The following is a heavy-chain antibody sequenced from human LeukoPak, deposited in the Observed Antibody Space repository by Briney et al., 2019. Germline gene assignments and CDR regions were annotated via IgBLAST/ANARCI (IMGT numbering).Heavy chain of an antibody. Sequence: SETLSLTCAVYGGSFSGYYWSWIRQPPGKGLEWIGEINHSGSTHYNPSLKSRVTISVDTSKNQFSLKLSSVTAADTAVYYCARGGVGATPDYFDYWGQGTLVTVSS. CDR1: GGSFSGYY. CDR2: INHSGST. CDR3: ARGGVGATPDYFDY. J-gene: IGHJ4*02. D-gene: IGHD1-26*01. V-gene: IGHV4-34*01.